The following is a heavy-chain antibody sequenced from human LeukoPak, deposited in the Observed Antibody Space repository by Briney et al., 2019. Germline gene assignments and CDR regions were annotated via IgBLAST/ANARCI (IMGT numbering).Heavy chain of an antibody. V-gene: IGHV3-30-3*01. D-gene: IGHD3-22*01. J-gene: IGHJ4*02. CDR1: GFTFTAYL. CDR3: VRESEYYFDHSASFDY. Sequence: GRSLRLSCAASGFTFTAYLIHWVRQAPGKGLEWVAVMSSDGNAMFYADSVKGRFTISRDDSKNTLYLQMNSLRAEDTAVYYCVRESEYYFDHSASFDYWGQGTLVTVSS. CDR2: MSSDGNAM.